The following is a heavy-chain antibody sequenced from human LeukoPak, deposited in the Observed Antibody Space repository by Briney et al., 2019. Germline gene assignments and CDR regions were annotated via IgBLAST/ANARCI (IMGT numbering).Heavy chain of an antibody. CDR2: IYNDGSTT. Sequence: AGGSLRLSCAASGFTFSSYWMHWVRQAPGNGLVWVSRIYNDGSTTSYADSVKGRFTISRDNAKNTLYLQMNSLRAEDTAVYYCAREFTSRSFDPWGQGTLVTVSS. V-gene: IGHV3-74*01. CDR3: AREFTSRSFDP. CDR1: GFTFSSYW. D-gene: IGHD2-2*01. J-gene: IGHJ5*02.